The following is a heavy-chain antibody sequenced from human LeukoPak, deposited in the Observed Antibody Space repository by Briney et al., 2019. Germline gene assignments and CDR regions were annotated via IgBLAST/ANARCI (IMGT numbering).Heavy chain of an antibody. CDR1: GFTFSSYW. CDR3: TYGSGSYSTRDAFDI. Sequence: PGGSLRLSCAASGFTFSSYWMSWVRQAPGKGLEWVANIKQDGSEKYYVDSVKGRFTISRDNAKNSLYLQMNSLRAEDTAVYYCTYGSGSYSTRDAFDIWGQGTMVTVS. J-gene: IGHJ3*02. CDR2: IKQDGSEK. V-gene: IGHV3-7*01. D-gene: IGHD3-10*01.